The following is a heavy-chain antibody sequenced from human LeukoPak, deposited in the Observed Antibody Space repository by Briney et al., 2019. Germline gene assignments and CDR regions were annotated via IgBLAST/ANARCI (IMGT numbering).Heavy chain of an antibody. Sequence: GGSLRLSCEASGFTVSSNDMSWVRQAPGKGLEWVSVIYSGGSTDYTDSVMGRFTISRDNSKNTLYLQMNSLRAEDTAVYFCARGRRGFDPWGQGTRITSSS. V-gene: IGHV3-53*01. CDR2: IYSGGST. CDR1: GFTVSSND. J-gene: IGHJ5*02. CDR3: ARGRRGFDP.